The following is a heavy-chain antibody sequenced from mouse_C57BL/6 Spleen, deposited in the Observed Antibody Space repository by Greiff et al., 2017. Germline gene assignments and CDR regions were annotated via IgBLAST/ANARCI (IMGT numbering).Heavy chain of an antibody. CDR1: GFTFSSYA. Sequence: DVMLVESGGGLVKPGGSLKLSCAASGFTFSSYAMSWVRQTPEKRLEWVATISDGGSYTYYPDNVKCRFTISRDNAKNNLYLQMSHLKSEDTAMYYCARDYHGSSYHYYAMDYWGQGTSVTVSS. V-gene: IGHV5-4*01. CDR3: ARDYHGSSYHYYAMDY. J-gene: IGHJ4*01. CDR2: ISDGGSYT. D-gene: IGHD1-1*01.